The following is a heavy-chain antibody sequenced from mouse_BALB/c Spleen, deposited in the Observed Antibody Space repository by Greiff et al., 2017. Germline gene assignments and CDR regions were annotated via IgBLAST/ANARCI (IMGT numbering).Heavy chain of an antibody. V-gene: IGHV5-6*02. Sequence: DVKLVESGGDLVKPGGSLKLSCAASGFTFSSYGMSWVRQTPDKRLEWVATISSGGSYTYYPDSVKGRFTISRDNAKNTLYLQMSSLKSEDTAMYYCARRSSYGFAYWGQGTLVTVSA. CDR3: ARRSSYGFAY. J-gene: IGHJ3*01. D-gene: IGHD6-1*01. CDR2: ISSGGSYT. CDR1: GFTFSSYG.